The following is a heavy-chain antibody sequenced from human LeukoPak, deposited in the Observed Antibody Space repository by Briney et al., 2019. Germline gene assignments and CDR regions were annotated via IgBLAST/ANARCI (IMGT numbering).Heavy chain of an antibody. Sequence: SETLSLTCTVSGGSISSSSYYWGWIRQPPGKGLEWIGSIYYSGSTYYNPSLKSRVTISVDTSKNQFSLKLSSVTAADTAVYYCASALSGSWLNYGGRGPWVT. D-gene: IGHD6-13*01. V-gene: IGHV4-39*07. J-gene: IGHJ4*02. CDR3: ASALSGSWLNY. CDR1: GGSISSSSYY. CDR2: IYYSGST.